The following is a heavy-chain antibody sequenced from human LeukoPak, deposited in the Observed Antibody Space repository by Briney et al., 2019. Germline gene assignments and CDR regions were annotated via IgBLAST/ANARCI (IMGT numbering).Heavy chain of an antibody. Sequence: GESLKISCKASGYSFTSYWIGWVRQMPEKGLERMGIIYPGDSDTRYSPSFQGQVTISADKSISTAYLQWSSLKASDTAMYYCARERSSGYYTEDAFGIWGQGTMVTVSS. CDR2: IYPGDSDT. D-gene: IGHD3-22*01. J-gene: IGHJ3*02. CDR3: ARERSSGYYTEDAFGI. V-gene: IGHV5-51*01. CDR1: GYSFTSYW.